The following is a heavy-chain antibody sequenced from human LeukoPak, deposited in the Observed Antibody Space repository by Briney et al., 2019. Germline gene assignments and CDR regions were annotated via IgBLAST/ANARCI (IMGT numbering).Heavy chain of an antibody. CDR3: ARDLIAEGMEGDY. Sequence: GGSLRLSCAASGFTVSSNYMSWVRQAPGKGLEWVSVIYSGGSTYYADSVKGRFTISRDNSKNTLYLQMNSLRAEDTAVYYCARDLIAEGMEGDYWGQGTLVTVSS. D-gene: IGHD2-15*01. CDR2: IYSGGST. CDR1: GFTVSSNY. V-gene: IGHV3-53*01. J-gene: IGHJ4*02.